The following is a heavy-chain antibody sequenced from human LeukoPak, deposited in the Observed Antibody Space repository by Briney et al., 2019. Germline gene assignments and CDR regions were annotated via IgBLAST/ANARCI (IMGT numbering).Heavy chain of an antibody. D-gene: IGHD3-22*01. V-gene: IGHV4-39*07. CDR2: IYYSGST. CDR1: GGSISSSSYY. CDR3: ARETRTMISTNWFDP. J-gene: IGHJ5*02. Sequence: PSETLSLTCTVSGGSISSSSYYWGWIRQPPGKGLEWIGSIYYSGSTYYNPSLKSRVTISVDTSKNQFSLKLSSVTAADTAAYYCARETRTMISTNWFDPWGQGTLVTVSS.